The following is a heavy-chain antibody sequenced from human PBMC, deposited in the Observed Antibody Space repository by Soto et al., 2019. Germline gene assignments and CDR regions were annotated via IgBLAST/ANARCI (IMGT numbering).Heavy chain of an antibody. V-gene: IGHV4-34*01. CDR1: GGSFSGYY. D-gene: IGHD7-27*01. J-gene: IGHJ3*02. CDR3: ARIQRKGLGIGKDAFDI. CDR2: INHSGST. Sequence: SETLSLTCAVYGGSFSGYYWSWIRQPPGKGLEWIGEINHSGSTNYNPSLKSRVTISVDTSKNQFSLKLSSVTAADTAVYYCARIQRKGLGIGKDAFDIWGQGTMVTVSS.